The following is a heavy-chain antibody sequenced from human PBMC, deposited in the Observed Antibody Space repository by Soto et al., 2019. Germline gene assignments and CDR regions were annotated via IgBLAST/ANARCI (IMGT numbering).Heavy chain of an antibody. CDR3: ARVFKSWSGYYRGYGMDV. D-gene: IGHD3-3*01. J-gene: IGHJ6*02. CDR1: GGSISSYY. V-gene: IGHV4-59*01. Sequence: SETLSLTCTVSGGSISSYYWSWIRQPPGKGLEWIGYIYYSGSTNYNPSLKSRVTISVDTSKNQFSLKLSSVTAADTAVYYCARVFKSWSGYYRGYGMDVWGQGTTVTVSS. CDR2: IYYSGST.